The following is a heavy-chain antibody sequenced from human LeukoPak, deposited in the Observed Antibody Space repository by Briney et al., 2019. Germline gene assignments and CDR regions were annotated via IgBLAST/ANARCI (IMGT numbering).Heavy chain of an antibody. CDR1: GGSFSGYY. Sequence: KPSETLSLTCAVYGGSFSGYYWSWIRQPPGKGLEWIGEINHSGSTNYNPSLKSRVTISVDTSKNQFSLKLSSVTAADTAVYYCARMVRTYYYDSSGPPGWFDPWGQGTLVTVSS. D-gene: IGHD3-22*01. CDR2: INHSGST. CDR3: ARMVRTYYYDSSGPPGWFDP. J-gene: IGHJ5*02. V-gene: IGHV4-34*01.